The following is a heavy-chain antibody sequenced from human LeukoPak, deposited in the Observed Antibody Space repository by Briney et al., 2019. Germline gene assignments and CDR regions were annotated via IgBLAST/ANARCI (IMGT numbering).Heavy chain of an antibody. Sequence: PGGSLRLSCAASGFTFSSDWMHWGRQAPGKGLGWVSRINSDESSTNYADSVKGRFTISRGNAENTLYLQMNSLRAEDTAVYYCARKAAGLTFDYWGQGTLVTVSS. CDR2: INSDESST. D-gene: IGHD6-13*01. V-gene: IGHV3-74*01. J-gene: IGHJ4*02. CDR3: ARKAAGLTFDY. CDR1: GFTFSSDW.